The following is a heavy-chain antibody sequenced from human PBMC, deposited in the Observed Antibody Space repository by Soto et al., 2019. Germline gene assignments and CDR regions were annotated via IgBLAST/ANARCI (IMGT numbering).Heavy chain of an antibody. D-gene: IGHD3-10*01. CDR2: VSAGGDMT. V-gene: IGHV3-23*01. CDR3: ARGDRGGSGSPASYYYSGLDV. Sequence: GSLRLSCAASGFTFNSYAMSWVRQAPGKGLEWVSSVSAGGDMTYYSDSVKGRFTISRDNSNNALFLQMNSLRIEDTALYYCARGDRGGSGSPASYYYSGLDVWGQGTTVTVSS. CDR1: GFTFNSYA. J-gene: IGHJ6*02.